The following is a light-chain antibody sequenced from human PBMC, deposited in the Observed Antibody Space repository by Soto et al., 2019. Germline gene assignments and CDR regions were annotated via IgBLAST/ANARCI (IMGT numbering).Light chain of an antibody. J-gene: IGKJ4*01. Sequence: EIVLTQFPATLSLSPGDGATLSCRASQSVSSYLAWYQQKRGQAPRLLIYDSSNRATGIPARFSGSGSGTDFSLLISRLEPEDFAVYYCQQRSVWPLTFGGGTRVEIK. V-gene: IGKV3-11*01. CDR3: QQRSVWPLT. CDR2: DSS. CDR1: QSVSSY.